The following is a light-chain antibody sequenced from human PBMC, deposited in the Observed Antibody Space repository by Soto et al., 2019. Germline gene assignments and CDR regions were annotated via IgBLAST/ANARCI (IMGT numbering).Light chain of an antibody. CDR3: LQYTSHPWT. CDR1: PGIRND. CDR2: ATS. Sequence: DIQMTQSPSSLSASVGDRVTITCRARPGIRNDLAWYQQEAGKAPKRLIYATSSLQSGVPSRFSGTGSGTEFTLTISSLQPEDLATYYCLQYTSHPWTFGQGTKVEI. V-gene: IGKV1-17*01. J-gene: IGKJ1*01.